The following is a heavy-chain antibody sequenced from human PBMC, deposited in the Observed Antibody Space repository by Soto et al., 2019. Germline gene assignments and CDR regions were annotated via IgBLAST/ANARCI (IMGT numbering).Heavy chain of an antibody. CDR1: GGSISSSSYY. J-gene: IGHJ6*02. V-gene: IGHV4-39*01. Sequence: SETLSLTCTVSGGSISSSSYYWGWIRQPPGKGLEWIGSIYYSGSTYYNPSLKSRVTISVDTSKNQFSLKLSSVTAADTAVYYCARPSSGWQHEDYYYYGMDVWGQGTTVTVSS. D-gene: IGHD6-19*01. CDR3: ARPSSGWQHEDYYYYGMDV. CDR2: IYYSGST.